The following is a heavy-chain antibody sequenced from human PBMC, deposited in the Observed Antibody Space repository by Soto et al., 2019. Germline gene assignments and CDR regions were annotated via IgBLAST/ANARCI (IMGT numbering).Heavy chain of an antibody. D-gene: IGHD2-15*01. CDR2: IKQDGSEK. Sequence: GGSLRLSCAASGFTFSGYWMTWVRQAPGKGLEWVANIKQDGSEKYYVDSVKGRFTISRDNAKNSLYLQMNSLRAEDTAVYYCAGGRGTDYWGQGTLVTVSS. CDR3: AGGRGTDY. CDR1: GFTFSGYW. J-gene: IGHJ4*02. V-gene: IGHV3-7*03.